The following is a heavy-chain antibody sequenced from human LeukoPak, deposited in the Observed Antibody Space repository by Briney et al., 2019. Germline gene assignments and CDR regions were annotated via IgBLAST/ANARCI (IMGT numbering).Heavy chain of an antibody. CDR2: ISAYNGNT. CDR3: ASHGSPRGYSAYYFDY. V-gene: IGHV1-18*01. CDR1: GYTFTSYG. J-gene: IGHJ4*02. D-gene: IGHD5-12*01. Sequence: ASVKVSCKASGYTFTSYGISWVRQAPGQGLEWMGWISAYNGNTNYAQKLQGRVTITTDTSTSTAYMELRSLRSDDTAVYYCASHGSPRGYSAYYFDYWGQGTLVTVSS.